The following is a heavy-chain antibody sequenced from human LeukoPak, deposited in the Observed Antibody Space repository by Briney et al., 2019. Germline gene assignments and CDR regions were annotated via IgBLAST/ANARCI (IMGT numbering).Heavy chain of an antibody. CDR3: ATRVDSSGYYLDY. CDR1: GGTFSGYT. J-gene: IGHJ4*02. V-gene: IGHV1-69*02. D-gene: IGHD3-22*01. CDR2: IIPILGIA. Sequence: SVKVSCKASGGTFSGYTISWVRQAPGQGLEWMGRIIPILGIANYAQKFQGRVTITADKSTSTAYMELSSLRSEDTAVYYCATRVDSSGYYLDYWGQGTLVTVSS.